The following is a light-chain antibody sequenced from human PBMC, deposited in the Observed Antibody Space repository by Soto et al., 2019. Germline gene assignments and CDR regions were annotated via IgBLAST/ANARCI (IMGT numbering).Light chain of an antibody. V-gene: IGLV2-11*01. CDR3: CSHAVTYTVYV. Sequence: QSALTQPRSVSGSPGQSVTISCTGTSSDVGGYDYVSWYQQHPGKAPKLMIYDVTKRPSGVPDRFSGSRSGNTASLTISGLQAEDDADYYCCSHAVTYTVYVFGTGTKLTVL. J-gene: IGLJ1*01. CDR1: SSDVGGYDY. CDR2: DVT.